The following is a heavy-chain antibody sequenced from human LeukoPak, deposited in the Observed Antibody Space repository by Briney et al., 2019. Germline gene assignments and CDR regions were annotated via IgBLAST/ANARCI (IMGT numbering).Heavy chain of an antibody. J-gene: IGHJ4*02. D-gene: IGHD5-18*01. CDR2: IYPGDSGT. V-gene: IGHV5-51*01. CDR3: ARHPSVSFTAMAETDY. CDR1: GYSFTSYW. Sequence: GESLKISCKGSGYSFTSYWIGWVRQMPGKGLEWMGIIYPGDSGTRYSPSFQGQVTISADKSISTAYLQWSSLKASDTAMYYCARHPSVSFTAMAETDYWGQGTLVTVSS.